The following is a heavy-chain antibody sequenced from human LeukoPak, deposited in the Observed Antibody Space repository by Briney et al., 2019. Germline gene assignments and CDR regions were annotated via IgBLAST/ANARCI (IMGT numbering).Heavy chain of an antibody. CDR3: ARDRCSGGSCTRALFDY. V-gene: IGHV3-21*01. CDR2: ISSSSNYI. J-gene: IGHJ4*02. CDR1: VFTFSSYS. Sequence: TGGSLRLSCAASVFTFSSYSMNWVRQAPGKGLEWVSSISSSSNYIYYADSVKGRFTVSRDNAKNSLYLQMNSMRAEDTAVYYCARDRCSGGSCTRALFDYWGQGTLVTVSP. D-gene: IGHD2-15*01.